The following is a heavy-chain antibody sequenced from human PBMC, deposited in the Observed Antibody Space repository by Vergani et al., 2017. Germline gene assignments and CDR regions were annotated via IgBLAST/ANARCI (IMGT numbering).Heavy chain of an antibody. CDR3: ARVSFRDFWSGYPDY. CDR2: ISYDGSNK. D-gene: IGHD3-3*01. CDR1: GFTFSSYA. J-gene: IGHJ4*02. Sequence: VQLVESGGGLVQPGRSLRLSCAASGFTFSSYAIHWVRQAPGKGLEWVAVISYDGSNKYYADSVKGRFTISRDNSKNTLFLQMNSLRAEDTAVYYCARVSFRDFWSGYPDYWGQGTLVTVSS. V-gene: IGHV3-30-3*01.